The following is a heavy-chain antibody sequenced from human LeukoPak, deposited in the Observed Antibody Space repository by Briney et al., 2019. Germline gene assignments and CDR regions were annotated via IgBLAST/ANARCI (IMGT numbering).Heavy chain of an antibody. Sequence: GGSLRLSCAASGFSFSIYAMNWVRQAPGKGLEWVSLIIGNGRDIRYADSVKGRFTISRDNSKNTLYLQMNSLRTEDTAVYYCARDLYDYGSYWGQGTLVTVSS. J-gene: IGHJ1*01. D-gene: IGHD4/OR15-4a*01. CDR2: IIGNGRDI. CDR3: ARDLYDYGSY. CDR1: GFSFSIYA. V-gene: IGHV3-23*01.